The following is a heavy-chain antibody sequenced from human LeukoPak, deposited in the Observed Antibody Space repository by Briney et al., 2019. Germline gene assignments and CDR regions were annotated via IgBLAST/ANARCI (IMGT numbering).Heavy chain of an antibody. J-gene: IGHJ4*02. CDR1: GGTFSSYA. CDR2: ISAYNGNT. D-gene: IGHD2-2*01. V-gene: IGHV1-18*01. CDR3: ARVARGSSPYYFDY. Sequence: GASVKVSCKASGGTFSSYAISWVRQAPGQGLEWMGWISAYNGNTNYAQKLQGRVTMTTDTSTSTAYMELRSLRSDDTAVYYCARVARGSSPYYFDYWGQGTLVTVSS.